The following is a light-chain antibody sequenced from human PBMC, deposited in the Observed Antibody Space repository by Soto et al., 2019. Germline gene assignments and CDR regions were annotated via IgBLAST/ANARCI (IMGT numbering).Light chain of an antibody. Sequence: DIQMTQSPSTLSASVGDRVTITCRASQSISSWLAWYQQKPGKAPKLLIYKASSLESGVPSRFSGSGSGTAFTLTISSLQPDDFATYYCQHYNIYWTFGQGTKVEIK. CDR3: QHYNIYWT. CDR2: KAS. J-gene: IGKJ1*01. CDR1: QSISSW. V-gene: IGKV1-5*03.